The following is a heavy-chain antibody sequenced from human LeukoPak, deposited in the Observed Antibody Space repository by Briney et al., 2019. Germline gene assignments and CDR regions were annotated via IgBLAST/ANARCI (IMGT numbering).Heavy chain of an antibody. D-gene: IGHD3-10*01. Sequence: GGSLRLSCAASGFTFSSYSMNWVRQAPGKGLEWVSYISSSSSTIYYADSVKGRFTISRDNAKNSLYLQMNSLRAEDTAVYYCARETDYYGLGSSLDYWGQGTLVTVSS. CDR3: ARETDYYGLGSSLDY. V-gene: IGHV3-48*04. J-gene: IGHJ4*02. CDR2: ISSSSSTI. CDR1: GFTFSSYS.